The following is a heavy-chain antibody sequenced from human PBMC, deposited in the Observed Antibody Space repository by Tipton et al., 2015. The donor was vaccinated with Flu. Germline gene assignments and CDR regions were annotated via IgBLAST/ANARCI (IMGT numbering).Heavy chain of an antibody. D-gene: IGHD6-6*01. CDR1: GGSISSGDYY. V-gene: IGHV4-30-4*01. CDR3: ARERWSIAARRSIDY. Sequence: TLSLTCTVSGGSISSGDYYWSWIRQPPGKGLEWIGYIYYSGSTYYNPSLKSRVTISVDTSKNQFSLKLSSVTAADTAVYYCARERWSIAARRSIDYWGQGTLVPVSS. CDR2: IYYSGST. J-gene: IGHJ4*02.